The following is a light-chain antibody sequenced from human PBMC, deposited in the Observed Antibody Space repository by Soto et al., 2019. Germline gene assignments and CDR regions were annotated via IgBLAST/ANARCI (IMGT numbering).Light chain of an antibody. CDR3: QQSYSTPRT. CDR2: ATS. V-gene: IGKV1-39*01. CDR1: QSISNY. Sequence: DIQMTQSPSSLSASVGERVTITCRASQSISNYLNWYQQKPGKAPNLLIYATSSLKRGVPSRFSGSGSATDFTLTISSLQPEDFATYYCQQSYSTPRTFGQGTKLEIK. J-gene: IGKJ2*02.